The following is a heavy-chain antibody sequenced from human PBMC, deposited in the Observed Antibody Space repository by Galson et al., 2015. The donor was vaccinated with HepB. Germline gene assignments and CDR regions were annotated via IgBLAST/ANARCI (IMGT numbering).Heavy chain of an antibody. CDR2: IKSKTDGGTT. CDR3: TTEGPGGWYGTDWKNDAFEI. V-gene: IGHV3-15*01. Sequence: SLRLSCAASGFTYSNAWMSWVRQAPGKGLEWVGRIKSKTDGGTTDYAAPVKGRFTISRDDSKNTLYLQMNSLKTEDTAVYYCTTEGPGGWYGTDWKNDAFEIWGQGTMVTVSS. CDR1: GFTYSNAW. D-gene: IGHD6-19*01. J-gene: IGHJ3*02.